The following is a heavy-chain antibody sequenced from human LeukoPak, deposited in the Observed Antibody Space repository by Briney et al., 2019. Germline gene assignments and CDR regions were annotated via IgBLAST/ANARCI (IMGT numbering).Heavy chain of an antibody. CDR2: IYYSGST. CDR1: GGSISSSSYY. CDR3: ARPSSSSFAFDI. V-gene: IGHV4-39*01. Sequence: AETLSLTCTVSGGSISSSSYYWGWIRQPPGKGLEWIGSIYYSGSTYYNPSLKSRVTISVDTSKNQFSLKLSSVTAADTAVYYCARPSSSSFAFDIWGQGTMVTVSS. J-gene: IGHJ3*02. D-gene: IGHD6-6*01.